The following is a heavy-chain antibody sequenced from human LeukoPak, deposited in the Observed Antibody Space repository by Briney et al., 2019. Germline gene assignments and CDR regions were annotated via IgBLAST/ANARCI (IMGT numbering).Heavy chain of an antibody. Sequence: GSLRLTCAASGFXFSSYGMHWVRQAPGKGLEWVAVIWYDGSNKYYADSVKGRFTISRDNSKNTLYLQMNSLRAEDTAVYYCARDTLITMTPAGDFDYWGQGTLVTVSS. J-gene: IGHJ4*02. CDR3: ARDTLITMTPAGDFDY. V-gene: IGHV3-33*01. D-gene: IGHD3-22*01. CDR1: GFXFSSYG. CDR2: IWYDGSNK.